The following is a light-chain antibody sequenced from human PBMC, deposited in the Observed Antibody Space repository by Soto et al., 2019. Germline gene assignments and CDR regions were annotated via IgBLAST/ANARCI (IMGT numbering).Light chain of an antibody. J-gene: IGLJ3*02. V-gene: IGLV2-14*01. CDR1: SSDVGGYNY. CDR3: NSYRDTDTFWV. Sequence: QSALTQPASVSGSPGQSITISCTGTSSDVGGYNYVSWSQQHPGKAPKLIIYEVSNRPSGVSNRFSGSKSGNTASLTISGLQAEDEADYYCNSYRDTDTFWVFGGGTKLTVL. CDR2: EVS.